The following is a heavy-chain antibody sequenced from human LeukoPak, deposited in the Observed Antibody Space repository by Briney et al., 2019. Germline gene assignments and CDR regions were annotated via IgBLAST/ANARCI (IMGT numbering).Heavy chain of an antibody. Sequence: ASVKVSCKASGYTFTSYAMHWVRQAPGQRLEWMGWINAGNGNTKYSQKFQGRVTITRDTSASTAYMELSSLRSEDTAVYYCARQPYSSGWYSPNWFDPWGQGTLVTVSS. CDR2: INAGNGNT. D-gene: IGHD6-19*01. V-gene: IGHV1-3*01. J-gene: IGHJ5*02. CDR1: GYTFTSYA. CDR3: ARQPYSSGWYSPNWFDP.